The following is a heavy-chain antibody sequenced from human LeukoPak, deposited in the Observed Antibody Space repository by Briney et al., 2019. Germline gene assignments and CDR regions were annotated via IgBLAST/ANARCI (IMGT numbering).Heavy chain of an antibody. D-gene: IGHD6-6*01. V-gene: IGHV3-9*01. Sequence: GGSLRLSCAASGFTFDDYAMHWVRQAPGKGLEWVSGISWNSGSIGYADSVKGRFTISRDNAKNSLYLQMNSLRAEDTAVYYCAREIAARIFDYWGQGTLVTVSS. CDR2: ISWNSGSI. CDR1: GFTFDDYA. J-gene: IGHJ4*02. CDR3: AREIAARIFDY.